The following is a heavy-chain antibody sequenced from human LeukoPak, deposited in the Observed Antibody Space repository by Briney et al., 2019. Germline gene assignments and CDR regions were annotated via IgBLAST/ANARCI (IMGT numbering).Heavy chain of an antibody. CDR2: ISGSGGTT. V-gene: IGHV3-23*01. Sequence: PGGSLRPSCAASGFPFSTYAMSWVRQTPGKGLEWVSAISGSGGTTYYPDSVKGRFTISRDNSKNTLYLQINSLRAGDTAVYYCAEVFGYYDSRGYSQYFDYWGQGTLVTVSS. CDR1: GFPFSTYA. CDR3: AEVFGYYDSRGYSQYFDY. D-gene: IGHD3-22*01. J-gene: IGHJ4*02.